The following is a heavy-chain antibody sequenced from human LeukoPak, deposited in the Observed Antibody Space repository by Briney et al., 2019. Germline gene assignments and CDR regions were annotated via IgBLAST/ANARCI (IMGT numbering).Heavy chain of an antibody. CDR3: ARDDLDDYGDYNPDY. V-gene: IGHV3-30-3*01. Sequence: GGSLRLSCAASGFTFSSYALHRVRQAPGKGLEWVAVISYDGSNKYYADSVKGRFTISRDNSKNTLYLQMNSLRAEDTAVYYCARDDLDDYGDYNPDYWGQGTLVTVSS. J-gene: IGHJ4*02. CDR2: ISYDGSNK. D-gene: IGHD4-17*01. CDR1: GFTFSSYA.